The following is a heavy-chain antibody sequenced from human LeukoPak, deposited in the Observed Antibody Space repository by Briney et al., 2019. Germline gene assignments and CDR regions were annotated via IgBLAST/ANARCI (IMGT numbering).Heavy chain of an antibody. V-gene: IGHV3-30*02. CDR3: AKDLLRDRWFGES. CDR1: GFTFRNYG. J-gene: IGHJ5*02. Sequence: SGGSLRLSCAASGFTFRNYGMHWVRQAPDKGLEWVAFIRYEGSSKYYADSVKGRFTISRDNSKNTLYLQMDSLRPEDTAVYYCAKDLLRDRWFGESWGQGTLVTVSS. CDR2: IRYEGSSK. D-gene: IGHD3-10*01.